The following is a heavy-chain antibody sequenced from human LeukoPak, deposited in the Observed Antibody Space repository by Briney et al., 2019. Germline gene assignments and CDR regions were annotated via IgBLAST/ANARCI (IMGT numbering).Heavy chain of an antibody. D-gene: IGHD3-22*01. Sequence: ASVKVSCKASGYTFTSYGISWVRQAPGQGLEWMGWISAYNGNTNYAQKLQGRVTMTRDTSTSTVYMELSSLRSEDTAVYYCARLITGSYYYDSSGYLDYWGQGTLVTVSS. V-gene: IGHV1-18*01. CDR3: ARLITGSYYYDSSGYLDY. CDR2: ISAYNGNT. CDR1: GYTFTSYG. J-gene: IGHJ4*02.